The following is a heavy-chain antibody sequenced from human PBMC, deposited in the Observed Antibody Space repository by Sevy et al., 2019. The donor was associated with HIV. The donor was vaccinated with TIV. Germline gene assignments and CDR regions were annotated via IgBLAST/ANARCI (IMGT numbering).Heavy chain of an antibody. Sequence: GGSLRLSCAASGFSFSSYWMSWVRQAPGKGLEWVATMKQDGTEKDYVDSVKGRFTISGDNTKSSRFLQMNSLSAEDTAVYYCVREGLGGYSYSLDCWGQGTLVTVSS. CDR3: VREGLGGYSYSLDC. D-gene: IGHD5-18*01. J-gene: IGHJ4*02. V-gene: IGHV3-7*01. CDR1: GFSFSSYW. CDR2: MKQDGTEK.